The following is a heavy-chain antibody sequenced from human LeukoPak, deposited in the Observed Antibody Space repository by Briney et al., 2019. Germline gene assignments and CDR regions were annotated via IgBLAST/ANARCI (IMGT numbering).Heavy chain of an antibody. J-gene: IGHJ3*02. CDR2: IYNSGST. Sequence: SETLSLTCTVSGGSINSYYWSWIRQPPGKGLEWIGYIYNSGSTNYNPSLKSRVTISADTSKKQFSLKVSSVTAADTAVYFCARRLRIEGATRRGGGFDIWGQGTMVTVSS. CDR3: ARRLRIEGATRRGGGFDI. D-gene: IGHD1-26*01. CDR1: GGSINSYY. V-gene: IGHV4-59*08.